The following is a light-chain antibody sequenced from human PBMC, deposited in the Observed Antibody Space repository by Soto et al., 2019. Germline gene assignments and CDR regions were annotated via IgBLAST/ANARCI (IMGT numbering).Light chain of an antibody. CDR1: SIDVGHRYNY. CDR2: GVS. CDR3: MSYIASTTTHGV. J-gene: IGLJ2*01. V-gene: IGLV2-14*03. Sequence: QSVLTQPASVSGSPGQSITISCTGTSIDVGHRYNYVSCYQQYPGKAPQLLILGVSNRPSGISGRFSGSKSGNTASLNIAGLQPEYEAAYYRMSYIASTTTHGVLGGGTKLTVL.